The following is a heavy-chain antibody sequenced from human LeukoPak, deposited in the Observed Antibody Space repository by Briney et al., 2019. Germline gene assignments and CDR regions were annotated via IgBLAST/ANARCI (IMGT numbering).Heavy chain of an antibody. CDR3: AKWPEGAMDYFDY. Sequence: GGSLRLSCAASGFSFSSYAMTWARQAPVKGLEWVSAISGDGTRTYYADSVKGRFTISRDNSKNTLYLEMSSLRVEDTAIYYCAKWPEGAMDYFDYWGQGTLVTVSS. CDR2: ISGDGTRT. CDR1: GFSFSSYA. D-gene: IGHD3-16*01. V-gene: IGHV3-23*01. J-gene: IGHJ4*02.